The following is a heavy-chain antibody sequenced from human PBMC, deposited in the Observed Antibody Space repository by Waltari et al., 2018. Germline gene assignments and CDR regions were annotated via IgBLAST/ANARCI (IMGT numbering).Heavy chain of an antibody. CDR2: IIPIFGTA. Sequence: QVQLVQSGAEVKKPGSSVKVSCKASGGTFSSYAISWVRQAPGQGLEWMGGIIPIFGTANYAQKFQGRVTITAEDCTSTGYMELSSLRSEDTAVYYCASLIQSSSWYYWFDPWGQGTLVTVSS. CDR3: ASLIQSSSWYYWFDP. CDR1: GGTFSSYA. D-gene: IGHD6-13*01. V-gene: IGHV1-69*12. J-gene: IGHJ5*02.